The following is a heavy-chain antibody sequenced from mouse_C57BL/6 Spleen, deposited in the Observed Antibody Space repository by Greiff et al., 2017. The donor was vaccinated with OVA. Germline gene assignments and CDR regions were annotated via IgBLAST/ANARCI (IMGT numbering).Heavy chain of an antibody. CDR3: ASGSWYFDV. V-gene: IGHV5-17*01. D-gene: IGHD1-1*02. J-gene: IGHJ1*03. Sequence: EVKLMESGGGLVKPGGSLKLSCAASGFTFSDYGMHWVRQAPEKGLEWVAYISSGSSTIYYADTGKGRFTISRDNAKNTLFLQMTSLRSEDTAMYYCASGSWYFDVWGTGTTVTVSS. CDR2: ISSGSSTI. CDR1: GFTFSDYG.